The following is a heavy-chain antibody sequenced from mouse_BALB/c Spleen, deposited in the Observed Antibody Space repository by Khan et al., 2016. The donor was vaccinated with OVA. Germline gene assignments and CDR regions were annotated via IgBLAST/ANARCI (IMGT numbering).Heavy chain of an antibody. D-gene: IGHD1-1*01. CDR2: INPSTGYT. J-gene: IGHJ3*01. V-gene: IGHV1-7*01. Sequence: QIQLVQSGTELAKPGASVKMSCKASGYTFSTYWMHWVKQRPGQGLEWIGYINPSTGYTEYNQKFKDKATLTADKSSSTAYMQLSSLTSEDSAVHYCARGGLDNYGAYGGQGTLVTVAA. CDR1: GYTFSTYW. CDR3: ARGGLDNYGAY.